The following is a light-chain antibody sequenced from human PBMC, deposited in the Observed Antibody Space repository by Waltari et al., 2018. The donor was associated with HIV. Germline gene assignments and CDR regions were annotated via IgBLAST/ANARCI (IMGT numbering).Light chain of an antibody. V-gene: IGLV3-25*03. CDR2: KDT. CDR3: QSTNVVRV. J-gene: IGLJ3*02. Sequence: SFELTQPPSVSVSPGQTARITCSGDALSKQLTFWYQKKPAQAPVLVIYKDTARPSGIPERFSGSTSGTTATLTISGVQAEDEADYYCQSTNVVRVFGGGTKLTGL. CDR1: ALSKQL.